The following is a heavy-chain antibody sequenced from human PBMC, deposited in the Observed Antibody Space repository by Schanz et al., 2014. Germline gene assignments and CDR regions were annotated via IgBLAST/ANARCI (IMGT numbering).Heavy chain of an antibody. Sequence: VHLLESGGGLVEPGGSLRLSCAASGFSFSDYYMSWIRQAPGKGLEWVSIIFTDGRTYYADSVKGRFTISRDNSRDTVYLQMNSLRADDTAMYYCARWFLIRGVILDSWGQGTLVTVSS. CDR3: ARWFLIRGVILDS. J-gene: IGHJ4*02. CDR1: GFSFSDYY. D-gene: IGHD3-10*01. V-gene: IGHV3-66*01. CDR2: IFTDGRT.